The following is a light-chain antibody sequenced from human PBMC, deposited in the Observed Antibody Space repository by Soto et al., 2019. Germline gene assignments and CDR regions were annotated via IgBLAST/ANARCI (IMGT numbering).Light chain of an antibody. CDR2: DAS. V-gene: IGKV1-39*01. CDR1: QTISSY. J-gene: IGKJ3*01. CDR3: QQSYSTLT. Sequence: DIQMTQSPSSLSASVGDRVTIICRESQTISSYLNWYQQKQGKAPKLLIYDASILQSGVPSRFSGSVSGTDFTLTISSLHPEDFATYYCQQSYSTLTFGPGTKLDIK.